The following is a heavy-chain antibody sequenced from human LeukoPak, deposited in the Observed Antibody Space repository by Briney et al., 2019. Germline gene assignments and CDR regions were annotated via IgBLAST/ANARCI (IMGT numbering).Heavy chain of an antibody. CDR1: GFTFSSYW. CDR3: AKLTGYSSSWYTPNWFDP. D-gene: IGHD6-13*01. V-gene: IGHV3-7*03. Sequence: GGSLRLSCAASGFTFSSYWMSWVRQAPGKGLEWVANIKQDGSEKYYVDPVKGRFTISRDNAKNSLYLQMNSLRAEDTAVYYCAKLTGYSSSWYTPNWFDPWGQGTLVTVSS. CDR2: IKQDGSEK. J-gene: IGHJ5*02.